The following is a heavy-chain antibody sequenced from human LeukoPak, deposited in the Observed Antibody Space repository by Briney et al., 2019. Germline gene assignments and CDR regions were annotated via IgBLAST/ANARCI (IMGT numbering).Heavy chain of an antibody. D-gene: IGHD3-22*01. Sequence: PGGSLRLSCAASGFTFSSYAMHWVRQAPGKGLEWMAVISYNVSNKYYADSVKGRFTISRDNSKNTLYLQMNSLRAEDTAVYYCARGRFYYDSSGLKLYYYYYGMDVWGQGTTVTVSS. CDR3: ARGRFYYDSSGLKLYYYYYGMDV. CDR1: GFTFSSYA. V-gene: IGHV3-30*04. J-gene: IGHJ6*02. CDR2: ISYNVSNK.